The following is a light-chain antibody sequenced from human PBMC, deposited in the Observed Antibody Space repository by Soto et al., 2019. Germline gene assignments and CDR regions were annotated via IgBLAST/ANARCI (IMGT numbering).Light chain of an antibody. CDR2: DVS. CDR1: SSDVGGYNY. V-gene: IGLV2-14*01. J-gene: IGLJ1*01. CDR3: SSYTSSSTYV. Sequence: QSVLTQPASVSGSPGQSITISCTGTSSDVGGYNYVSWYQQHPGKAPKLMIYDVSNRPSGVSNRFSDSKSGNTASLTISGLQAEDVEYYYCSSYTSSSTYVFATGPKVTVL.